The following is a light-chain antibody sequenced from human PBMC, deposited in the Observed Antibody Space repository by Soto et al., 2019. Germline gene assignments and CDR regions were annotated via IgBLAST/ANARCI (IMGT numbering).Light chain of an antibody. CDR2: RNN. CDR3: AAWDDSLRGPRV. Sequence: QSVLTQPPSASGTPGQRVTISCYGSSSNIGSNYVYWYQQLPGTAPKLLIYRNNQRPSGVPDRFSGSKSGTSASLAISGLRSEDEADYYCAAWDDSLRGPRVFGRGTKLTVL. J-gene: IGLJ2*01. V-gene: IGLV1-47*01. CDR1: SSNIGSNY.